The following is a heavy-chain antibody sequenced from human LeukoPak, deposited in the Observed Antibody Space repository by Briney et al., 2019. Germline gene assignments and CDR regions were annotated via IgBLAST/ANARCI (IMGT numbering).Heavy chain of an antibody. Sequence: GESLKISCKGSGYSFTSNWIGWVRPMPGKGLEWMGIIYPGDSDTTYSPSFQGQVTISADKSITTAYLQWSSLKASDTAMYYCARQGSSWSRGPFDYWGQGTLVTVSS. J-gene: IGHJ4*02. CDR3: ARQGSSWSRGPFDY. V-gene: IGHV5-51*01. D-gene: IGHD6-13*01. CDR1: GYSFTSNW. CDR2: IYPGDSDT.